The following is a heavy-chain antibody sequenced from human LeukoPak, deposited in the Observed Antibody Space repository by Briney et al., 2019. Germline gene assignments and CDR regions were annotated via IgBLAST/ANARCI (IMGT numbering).Heavy chain of an antibody. J-gene: IGHJ4*02. CDR1: GFTFSSYE. CDR3: AREIAVAGDIDY. CDR2: ISSSGSTI. V-gene: IGHV3-48*03. Sequence: TGGSLRLSCAASGFTFSSYEMNWVRQAPGKGLEWVSYISSSGSTIYYADSVKGRFTISRDNAKNTLYLQMNSLRAEDTAVYYCAREIAVAGDIDYWGQGTLVTVSS. D-gene: IGHD6-19*01.